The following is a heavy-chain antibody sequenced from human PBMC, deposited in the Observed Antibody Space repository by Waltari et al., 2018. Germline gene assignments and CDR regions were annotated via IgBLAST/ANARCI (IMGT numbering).Heavy chain of an antibody. Sequence: QVQLQESGPGLVKPSETLSLTCTVSGGSISSYYWSWIRQPPGKGLEWIGYIYYSGSTNYNPSLKGRVTISVDTSKNQFSLKLSSVTAADTAVYYCARVAYYDGSGSYYKRSRYYYMDVWGKGTTVTVSS. D-gene: IGHD3-10*01. J-gene: IGHJ6*03. CDR2: IYYSGST. CDR3: ARVAYYDGSGSYYKRSRYYYMDV. CDR1: GGSISSYY. V-gene: IGHV4-59*01.